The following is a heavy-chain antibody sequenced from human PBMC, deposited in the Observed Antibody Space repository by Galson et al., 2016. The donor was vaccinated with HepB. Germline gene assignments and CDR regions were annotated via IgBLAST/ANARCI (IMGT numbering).Heavy chain of an antibody. V-gene: IGHV4-31*01. CDR2: IYHSGST. Sequence: LSLTCTVSGGSISSGGYYWSWIRQHPGKGLEWIGYIYHSGSTYYNPSLKSPLTISVDTSKNQFSLKLSSVTAADTAVYYCARGEGGEISFFDYWGQGTLVTVSS. CDR3: ARGEGGEISFFDY. CDR1: GGSISSGGYY. J-gene: IGHJ4*02. D-gene: IGHD1-26*01.